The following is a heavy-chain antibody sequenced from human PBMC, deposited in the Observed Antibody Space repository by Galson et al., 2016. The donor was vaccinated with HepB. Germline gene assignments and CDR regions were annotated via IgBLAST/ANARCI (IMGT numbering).Heavy chain of an antibody. CDR1: GFTFRSYG. V-gene: IGHV3-33*01. CDR2: IWYDGSKT. Sequence: SLRLSCAASGFTFRSYGMDWVRQAPGKGLEWVAVIWYDGSKTYYADSVKGRFTISRDNSKNTVYLQMNSLRAEDTAMYYCAREVLSGSFVDYGLDAWGQGITVTVSS. J-gene: IGHJ6*02. D-gene: IGHD1-26*01. CDR3: AREVLSGSFVDYGLDA.